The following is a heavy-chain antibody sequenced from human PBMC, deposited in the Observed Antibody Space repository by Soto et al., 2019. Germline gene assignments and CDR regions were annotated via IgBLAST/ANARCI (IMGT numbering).Heavy chain of an antibody. D-gene: IGHD4-4*01. CDR3: ARDEYSNYQSSYYYYYGMDV. J-gene: IGHJ6*02. Sequence: GPPVKVSCKASGGTFSSYAISWVRQAPGQGLEWMGGIIPIFGTANYAQKFQGRVTITADESTSTAYMELSSLRSEDTAVYYCARDEYSNYQSSYYYYYGMDVWGQGTTVTVSS. V-gene: IGHV1-69*13. CDR1: GGTFSSYA. CDR2: IIPIFGTA.